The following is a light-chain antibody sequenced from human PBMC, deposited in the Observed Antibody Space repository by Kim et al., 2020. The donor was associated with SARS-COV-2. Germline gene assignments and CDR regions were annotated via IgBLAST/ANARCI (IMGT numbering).Light chain of an antibody. CDR2: GAS. J-gene: IGKJ1*01. CDR3: HKYYNVPWT. Sequence: DIQMNQSPSSLSASVGDRVTITCRASQGISNYLAWYQQKPGKVPKLLIYGASTLQSGVPSRFSGSGSGTDFTLTISSLQPEDVATYYCHKYYNVPWTFGQGTKVDIK. CDR1: QGISNY. V-gene: IGKV1-27*01.